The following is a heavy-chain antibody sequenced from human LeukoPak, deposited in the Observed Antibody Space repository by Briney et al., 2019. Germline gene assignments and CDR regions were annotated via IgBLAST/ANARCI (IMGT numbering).Heavy chain of an antibody. CDR1: GFTFRSYS. J-gene: IGHJ3*02. CDR3: ARDGAAATDYAFDI. CDR2: ISSSSSYI. Sequence: GGSLRLSCAASGFTFRSYSMNWVRQAPGKGLEWVSSISSSSSYIYYADSVKGRFTISRDNAKNSLYLQMNSLRAEDTAVYYCARDGAAATDYAFDIWGQGTMVTVSS. V-gene: IGHV3-21*01. D-gene: IGHD6-25*01.